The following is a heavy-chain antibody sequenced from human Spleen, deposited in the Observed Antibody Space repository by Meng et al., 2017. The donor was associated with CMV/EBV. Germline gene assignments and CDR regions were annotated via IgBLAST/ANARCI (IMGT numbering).Heavy chain of an antibody. V-gene: IGHV4-34*01. CDR3: ARGGGYDNYFDY. Sequence: HVHIQHWGARLFTPSEPLALPCAVYGGSFSGYYWSWIRQPPGKGLEWIGEINHSGSTNYNPSLKSRVTISVDTSKNQFSLKLSSVTAADTAVYYCARGGGYDNYFDYWGQGTLVTVSS. D-gene: IGHD5-12*01. J-gene: IGHJ4*02. CDR2: INHSGST. CDR1: GGSFSGYY.